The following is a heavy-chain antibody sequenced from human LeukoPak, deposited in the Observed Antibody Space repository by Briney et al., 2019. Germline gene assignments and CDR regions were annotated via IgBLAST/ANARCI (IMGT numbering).Heavy chain of an antibody. D-gene: IGHD1/OR15-1a*01. CDR2: ISTTGGNT. Sequence: GGSLRLSCSASGFTFSSCYLHWVRQAPGKGLEYVSAISTTGGNTYYADSVRDRFTISRDNSKNTLYLQMSSLRAEDTAVYYCVRTIGQYDYWGQGTLVTVSS. V-gene: IGHV3-64D*09. CDR3: VRTIGQYDY. J-gene: IGHJ4*02. CDR1: GFTFSSCY.